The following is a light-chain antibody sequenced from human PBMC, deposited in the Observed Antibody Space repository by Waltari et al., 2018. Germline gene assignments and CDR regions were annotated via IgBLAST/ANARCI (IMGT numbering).Light chain of an antibody. Sequence: SYELTQPPSVSVSPGQTARSTCSGDALPKRYAHWYRHNPGQAPVMVIYKDSERPSGIPERFSGSSSGTTVTLTITGVQAEDEADYHCQSTDTSDSVVFGGGTKLTVL. CDR2: KDS. CDR1: ALPKRY. J-gene: IGLJ2*01. V-gene: IGLV3-25*03. CDR3: QSTDTSDSVV.